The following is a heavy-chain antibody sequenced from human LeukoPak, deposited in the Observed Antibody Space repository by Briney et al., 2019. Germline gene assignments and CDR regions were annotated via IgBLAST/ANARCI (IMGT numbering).Heavy chain of an antibody. CDR3: AKDSDYDSSGPLGY. CDR1: GFTFDDYG. J-gene: IGHJ4*02. CDR2: INWNGGST. Sequence: PGGSLRLSCAASGFTFDDYGMSWVRQAPGKGLEWVSGINWNGGSTGYADSVKGRFTISRDNSKNTLYLQMNSLRAEGTAVYYCAKDSDYDSSGPLGYWGQGTLVTVSS. V-gene: IGHV3-20*04. D-gene: IGHD3-22*01.